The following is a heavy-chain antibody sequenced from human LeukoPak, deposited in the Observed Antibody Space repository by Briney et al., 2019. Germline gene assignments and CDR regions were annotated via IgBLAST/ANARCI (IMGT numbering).Heavy chain of an antibody. Sequence: SETLSLTCTVSGGSINGYYWSWIRQPAGKGLEWIGRVYNSESINYNPSLTSRVTMSIDTSKNQFSLKLNSVTAADTAMYYCARDRSSSYTRDWFDPWDQGALVTVSS. V-gene: IGHV4-4*07. D-gene: IGHD2-2*01. J-gene: IGHJ5*02. CDR2: VYNSESI. CDR3: ARDRSSSYTRDWFDP. CDR1: GGSINGYY.